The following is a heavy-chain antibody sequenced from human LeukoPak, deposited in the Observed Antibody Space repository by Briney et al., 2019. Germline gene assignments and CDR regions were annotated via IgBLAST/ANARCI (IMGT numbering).Heavy chain of an antibody. CDR2: IDTAGDT. V-gene: IGHV3-13*01. J-gene: IGHJ4*02. D-gene: IGHD2-15*01. CDR3: VRVDCSGGSCYFDY. CDR1: GFTFSSYD. Sequence: GGSLRLSCAASGFTFSSYDMHWVRQGTGKGLEWVSAIDTAGDTYYPGSVKGRFTISRENAKNSLYLQMNNLRAGDTAVYYCVRVDCSGGSCYFDYWGQGTLVTVSS.